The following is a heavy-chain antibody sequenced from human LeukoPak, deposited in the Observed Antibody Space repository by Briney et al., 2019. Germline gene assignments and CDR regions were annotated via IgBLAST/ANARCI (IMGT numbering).Heavy chain of an antibody. Sequence: SETLSLTCAVYGGSFSGYYWSLIRQPPGKGLEWIGEINHSGSTNYNPSLKSRVTISVDTSKNQFSLKLSSVTAADTAVYYCARSGHSYGQLFDYWGQGTLVTVSS. CDR3: ARSGHSYGQLFDY. J-gene: IGHJ4*02. V-gene: IGHV4-34*01. CDR2: INHSGST. D-gene: IGHD5-18*01. CDR1: GGSFSGYY.